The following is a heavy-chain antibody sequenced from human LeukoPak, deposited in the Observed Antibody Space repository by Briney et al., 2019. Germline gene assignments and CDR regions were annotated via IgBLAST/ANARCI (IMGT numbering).Heavy chain of an antibody. CDR3: ARVAGGRYCSSTSCYMRGWFDP. J-gene: IGHJ5*02. D-gene: IGHD2-2*02. CDR1: GFSFSDYS. V-gene: IGHV3-21*06. Sequence: GGSLRLSCVASGFSFSDYSMNWVRQAPGKGLEWVSSINSRSNDIYYADSVKGRFTISRDNAKNSLYLQMNSLRAEDTAVYYCARVAGGRYCSSTSCYMRGWFDPWGQGTLVTVSS. CDR2: INSRSNDI.